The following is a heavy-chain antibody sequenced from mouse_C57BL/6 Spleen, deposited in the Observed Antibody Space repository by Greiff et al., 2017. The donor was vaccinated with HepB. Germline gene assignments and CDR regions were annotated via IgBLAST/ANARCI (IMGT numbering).Heavy chain of an antibody. D-gene: IGHD3-2*02. CDR3: AREGTAQAHFDY. CDR1: GYTFTSYW. Sequence: QVQLKQPGAELVRPGSSVKLSCKASGYTFTSYWMHWVKQRPIQGLEWIGNIDPSDSETHYNQKFKDKATLTVDKSSSTAYMQLSSLTSEDSAVYYCAREGTAQAHFDYWGQGTTLTVSS. V-gene: IGHV1-52*01. J-gene: IGHJ2*01. CDR2: IDPSDSET.